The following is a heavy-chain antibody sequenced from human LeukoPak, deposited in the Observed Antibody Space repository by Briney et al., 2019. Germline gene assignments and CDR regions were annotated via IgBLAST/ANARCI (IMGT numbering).Heavy chain of an antibody. CDR3: ARAFCTSSSCSKAYYFYYYIDV. Sequence: ASVKVSCKASGYTFTGYYMHWVRQAPGQGLEWMGWINPNSGGTKYAQKFQGRVTMSRDTSISTAYMEVSRLRYDDTAVYYCARAFCTSSSCSKAYYFYYYIDVWGEGTTVTVSS. CDR1: GYTFTGYY. D-gene: IGHD2-2*01. J-gene: IGHJ6*03. V-gene: IGHV1-2*02. CDR2: INPNSGGT.